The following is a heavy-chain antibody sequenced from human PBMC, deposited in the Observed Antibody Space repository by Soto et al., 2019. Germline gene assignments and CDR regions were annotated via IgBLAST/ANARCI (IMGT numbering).Heavy chain of an antibody. Sequence: GPEVKMPGASVKVSCRTSGYTFTAYGLAWLRQAPGQRPGWMGWVSTNNADTNYAQKFQGRVTMTTETSTRTTYMELRSLRADDTAVYYCARELNTDPSAYYSFAYWGQGTLVTVSS. V-gene: IGHV1-18*01. CDR3: ARELNTDPSAYYSFAY. D-gene: IGHD3-22*01. CDR2: VSTNNADT. CDR1: GYTFTAYG. J-gene: IGHJ4*02.